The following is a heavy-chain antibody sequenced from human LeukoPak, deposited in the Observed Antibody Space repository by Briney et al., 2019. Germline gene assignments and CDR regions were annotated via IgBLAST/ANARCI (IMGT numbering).Heavy chain of an antibody. D-gene: IGHD3-22*01. CDR2: ISSSGSTI. J-gene: IGHJ6*02. Sequence: PGGSLRLSCAASGFTFSSYEMNWVRQAPGKGLEWVSYISSSGSTIYYADSVKGRFTISGDNAKNSLYLQMNSLRAEDTAVYYCARELPIGYDSSGYYGMDVWGQGTTVTVSS. V-gene: IGHV3-48*03. CDR3: ARELPIGYDSSGYYGMDV. CDR1: GFTFSSYE.